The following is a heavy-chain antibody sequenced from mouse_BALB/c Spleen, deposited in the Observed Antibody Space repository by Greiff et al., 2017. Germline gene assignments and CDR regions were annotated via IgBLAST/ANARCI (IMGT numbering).Heavy chain of an antibody. Sequence: EVKLQESGAELVKPGASVKLSCTASGFNIKDTYMHWVKQRPEQGLEWIGRIDPANGNTKYDPKFQGKATITADTSSNTAYLQLSSLTSEDTAVYYCARSLSFAYWGQGTLVTVSA. D-gene: IGHD6-2*01. CDR1: GFNIKDTY. CDR3: ARSLSFAY. CDR2: IDPANGNT. V-gene: IGHV14-3*02. J-gene: IGHJ3*01.